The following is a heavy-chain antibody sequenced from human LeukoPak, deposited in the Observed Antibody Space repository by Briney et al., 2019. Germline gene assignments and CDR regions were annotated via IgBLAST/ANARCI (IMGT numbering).Heavy chain of an antibody. CDR2: LFYTGNT. J-gene: IGHJ3*02. Sequence: SETLSLTCTVSGGPIRNYYWSWIRQSPEKGLERIAYLFYTGNTKYNPPLESRATISVDMSKNQIFLNLTSVTAADTALYYCAREDAFDIWGPGTMVTVSA. CDR1: GGPIRNYY. CDR3: AREDAFDI. V-gene: IGHV4-59*01.